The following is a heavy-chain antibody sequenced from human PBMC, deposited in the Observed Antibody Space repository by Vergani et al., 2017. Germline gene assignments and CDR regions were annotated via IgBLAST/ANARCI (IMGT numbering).Heavy chain of an antibody. CDR2: IYHSGST. V-gene: IGHV4-38-2*01. D-gene: IGHD3-22*01. Sequence: QVQLQESGPGLVKPSETLSLTCAVSGYSISSGYYWGWIRQPPGKGLEWIGSIYHSGSTYYNPSLKSRVTISVDTSKNQFSLKLSSVTAADTAVYYCARVGTDYYDSSGYLEGTDYWGQGTLVTVSS. J-gene: IGHJ4*02. CDR1: GYSISSGYY. CDR3: ARVGTDYYDSSGYLEGTDY.